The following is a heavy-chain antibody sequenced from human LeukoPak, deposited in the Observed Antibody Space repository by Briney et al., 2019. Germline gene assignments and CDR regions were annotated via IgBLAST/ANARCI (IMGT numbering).Heavy chain of an antibody. Sequence: GGSLRLSCAASGFTFSSYSMSWVRQAPGKGLEWVSSISSSSSYIYYADSVKGRFTISRDNAKNSLYLQMNSLRAEDTAVYYGTRVALAVAGFVYWGQGTLVTVSS. CDR3: TRVALAVAGFVY. J-gene: IGHJ4*02. CDR2: ISSSSSYI. D-gene: IGHD6-19*01. CDR1: GFTFSSYS. V-gene: IGHV3-21*01.